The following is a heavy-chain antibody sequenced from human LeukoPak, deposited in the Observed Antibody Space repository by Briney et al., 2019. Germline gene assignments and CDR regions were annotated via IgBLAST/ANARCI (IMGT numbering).Heavy chain of an antibody. D-gene: IGHD2-15*01. Sequence: SETLSLTCTVSGGSISSGNKYWSWIRQPAGKGLEWIGRFHTSGSTNYNPSLKSRVTISVDTSKNQFSLKLSSVTAADTAVYFCASVDGSCSGGSCPSGNWFDPWGQGTLVTVSS. CDR3: ASVDGSCSGGSCPSGNWFDP. J-gene: IGHJ5*02. CDR2: FHTSGST. CDR1: GGSISSGNKY. V-gene: IGHV4-61*02.